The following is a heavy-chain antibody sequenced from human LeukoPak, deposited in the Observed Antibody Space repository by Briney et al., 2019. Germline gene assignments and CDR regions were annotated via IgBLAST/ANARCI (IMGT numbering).Heavy chain of an antibody. CDR2: INSDGSST. CDR3: ARGRYYYDSSGYSLFDY. J-gene: IGHJ4*02. Sequence: PGGSLRLSCAASGFTFSNYWMHWVRQAPGKGLVWVSRINSDGSSTSYADSVKGRFTISRDNAKNTLYLQMNSLRAEDTAVYYCARGRYYYDSSGYSLFDYWGQGTLVTVSS. D-gene: IGHD3-22*01. CDR1: GFTFSNYW. V-gene: IGHV3-74*01.